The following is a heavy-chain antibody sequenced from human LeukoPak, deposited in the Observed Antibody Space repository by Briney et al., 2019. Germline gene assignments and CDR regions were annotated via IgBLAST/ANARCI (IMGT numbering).Heavy chain of an antibody. V-gene: IGHV5-51*01. J-gene: IGHJ5*02. CDR2: IYPDDSKI. Sequence: GESLKISCKGSGYDFYGYWIGWVRQMSGKGLEWLGIIYPDDSKIIYSPSFEGQFTLSANKSISTAYLQWSSLKASDTAIYYCARFNSPSLSGNRFDPWGKGPLVTVSS. CDR3: ARFNSPSLSGNRFDP. D-gene: IGHD2/OR15-2a*01. CDR1: GYDFYGYW.